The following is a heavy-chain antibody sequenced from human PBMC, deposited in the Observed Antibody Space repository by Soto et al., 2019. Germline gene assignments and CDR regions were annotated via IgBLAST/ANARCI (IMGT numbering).Heavy chain of an antibody. Sequence: QVQLQESGPGLVKPSETLSLTCSVSGGSINGYYWSWIRQPPGKGLEWIGYIHYSGSTNYNPSLKSRVTISLDTSKNQFSPKLSSVTAADTALYYCARHMYNWNYFDYWGQGTLVTVSS. CDR3: ARHMYNWNYFDY. J-gene: IGHJ4*02. D-gene: IGHD1-20*01. V-gene: IGHV4-59*01. CDR1: GGSINGYY. CDR2: IHYSGST.